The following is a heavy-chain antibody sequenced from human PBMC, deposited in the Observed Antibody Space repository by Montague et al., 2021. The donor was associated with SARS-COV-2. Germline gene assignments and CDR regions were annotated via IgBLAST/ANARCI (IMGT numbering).Heavy chain of an antibody. Sequence: SETLSLTCTVSGGSINGYYWTWVRQPPGKGLQWIAHIYYNERTSYIPSLKSRLSVSLDKAKYQFSLELTSVTAADTARYFCARGTEVGAFDYWGQGALVSVSS. CDR3: ARGTEVGAFDY. CDR2: IYYNERT. J-gene: IGHJ4*02. V-gene: IGHV4-59*01. D-gene: IGHD1-26*01. CDR1: GGSINGYY.